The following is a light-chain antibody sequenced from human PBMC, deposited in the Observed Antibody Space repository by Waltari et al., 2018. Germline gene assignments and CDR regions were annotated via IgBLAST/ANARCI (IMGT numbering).Light chain of an antibody. V-gene: IGLV1-47*01. Sequence: QSVLTQPPSASGTPGQRVTISCSGSRSNIGSNYVYWYQQVPGTAPKLLIYRNNGRPSGVPDRFSGSKSGTSASRAISGLRSEDEVDYYCAAWDDSLSGRVFGGGTKVTVL. J-gene: IGLJ3*02. CDR1: RSNIGSNY. CDR2: RNN. CDR3: AAWDDSLSGRV.